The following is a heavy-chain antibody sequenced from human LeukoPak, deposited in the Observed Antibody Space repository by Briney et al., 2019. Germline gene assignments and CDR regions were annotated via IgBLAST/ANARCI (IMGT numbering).Heavy chain of an antibody. D-gene: IGHD3-16*01. Sequence: SETLSLTCTVSGGSISSYYWSWIPQPPGKGLEWIGYIYYSGSTNYNPSLKSRVTISVDTSKNQFSLKLSSVTAADTAVYYCARFTRRNWFDPWGQGTLVTVSS. CDR3: ARFTRRNWFDP. CDR1: GGSISSYY. CDR2: IYYSGST. J-gene: IGHJ5*02. V-gene: IGHV4-59*01.